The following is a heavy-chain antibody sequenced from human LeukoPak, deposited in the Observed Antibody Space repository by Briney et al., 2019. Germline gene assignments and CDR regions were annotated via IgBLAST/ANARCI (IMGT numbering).Heavy chain of an antibody. D-gene: IGHD3-16*01. CDR1: GSSISPHH. CDR2: LYYRGTT. CDR3: ARGPSTGGGYWYFDL. Sequence: SENLSLTCSVSGSSISPHHWTWIRPAPGEGLVWMGYLYYRGTTNYSPSLKNLLTMSVDTSKNQIPLKLTSVTAADTAVYYCARGPSTGGGYWYFDLWGRGTLVTVCS. J-gene: IGHJ2*01. V-gene: IGHV4-59*11.